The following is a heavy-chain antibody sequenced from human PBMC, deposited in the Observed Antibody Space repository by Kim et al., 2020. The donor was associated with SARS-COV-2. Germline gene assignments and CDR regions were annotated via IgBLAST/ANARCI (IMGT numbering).Heavy chain of an antibody. J-gene: IGHJ4*02. CDR3: ARVLRDLYFDY. CDR2: T. Sequence: TYYNPSLKSRVTISVDTSKNQFSLKLSSVTAADTAVYYCARVLRDLYFDYWGQGTLVTVSS. V-gene: IGHV4-31*02. D-gene: IGHD2-15*01.